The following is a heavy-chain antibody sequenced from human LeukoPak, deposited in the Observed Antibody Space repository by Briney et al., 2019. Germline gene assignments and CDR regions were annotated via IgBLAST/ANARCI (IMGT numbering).Heavy chain of an antibody. Sequence: GASVKVSCKASGYTFTDYYMHWVRQAPGQGLEWMGWINPNSGGTNYAQKFQGRVTMTRDPSISTAYMELSRLRSDDTAVYYCARPDTLTGYSFDYWGQGTLVTVSS. V-gene: IGHV1-2*02. CDR2: INPNSGGT. J-gene: IGHJ4*02. CDR3: ARPDTLTGYSFDY. CDR1: GYTFTDYY. D-gene: IGHD3-9*01.